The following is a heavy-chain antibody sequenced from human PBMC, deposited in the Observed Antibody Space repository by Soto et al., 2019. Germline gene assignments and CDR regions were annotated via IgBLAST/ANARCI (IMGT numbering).Heavy chain of an antibody. J-gene: IGHJ4*02. Sequence: SETLSLTCAVYGGSFSGYYWSWIRQPPGKGLEWIGEINHSGSTNYNPSLKSRVTISVDTSKNQFSLKLSSVTAADTAVYYCARHTPAISISDHRGQGTLVTVSS. V-gene: IGHV4-34*01. D-gene: IGHD2-15*01. CDR2: INHSGST. CDR3: ARHTPAISISDH. CDR1: GGSFSGYY.